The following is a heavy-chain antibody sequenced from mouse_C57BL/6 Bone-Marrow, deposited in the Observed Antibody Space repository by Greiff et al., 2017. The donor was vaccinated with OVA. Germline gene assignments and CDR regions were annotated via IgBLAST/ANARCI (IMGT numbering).Heavy chain of an antibody. J-gene: IGHJ2*01. CDR3: VRHGWDGYYFDY. V-gene: IGHV10-1*01. CDR1: GFSFNTYA. D-gene: IGHD4-1*01. CDR2: IRSKSNNYAT. Sequence: EVMLVESGGGLVQPKGSLKLSCAASGFSFNTYAMNWVRQAPGKGLEWVARIRSKSNNYATYYADSVKDRFTISRDDSESMLYLQMNNLKTEDTAMYYCVRHGWDGYYFDYWGQGTTLTVSS.